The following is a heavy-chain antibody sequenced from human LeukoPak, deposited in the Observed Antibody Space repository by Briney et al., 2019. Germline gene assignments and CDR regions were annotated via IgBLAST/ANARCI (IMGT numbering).Heavy chain of an antibody. V-gene: IGHV4-39*07. Sequence: SETLSLTCTVSGGSISSSSYYWGWIRQPPGKGLEWIGSIYYSGSTYYNPSLKSRVTISVDTSKNQFSLKLSSVTAADTAVYYCALGVDPYYMDVWGKGTTVTVSS. CDR1: GGSISSSSYY. CDR2: IYYSGST. J-gene: IGHJ6*03. CDR3: ALGVDPYYMDV.